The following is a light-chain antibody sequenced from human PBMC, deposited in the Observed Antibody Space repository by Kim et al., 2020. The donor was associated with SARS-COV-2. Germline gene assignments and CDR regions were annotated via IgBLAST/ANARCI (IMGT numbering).Light chain of an antibody. CDR2: GKN. Sequence: AMGQTVRITGQGDSLRNYYATWYQQQPGQAPILVIYGKNNRPSGIPDRFSGSSSGNTASLTSTGTQADDEADYYCNSRDSNDNVVFGGGTQLTVL. V-gene: IGLV3-19*01. CDR3: NSRDSNDNVV. CDR1: SLRNYY. J-gene: IGLJ2*01.